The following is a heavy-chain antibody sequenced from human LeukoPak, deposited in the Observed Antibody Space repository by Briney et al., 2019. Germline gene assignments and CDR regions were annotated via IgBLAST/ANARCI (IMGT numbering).Heavy chain of an antibody. CDR2: INPNSGGT. D-gene: IGHD3-3*01. V-gene: IGHV1-2*02. Sequence: ASVKVSCKAFGYTFTGHYMHWVRQAPGQGLEWMGWINPNSGGTNYAQKFQGRVAMTRDTSISTACMELSRLRSDDTAVYYCARGVRYYDFWGGDYIGRALPAEKDGFDFWGQGTMVTVSS. CDR1: GYTFTGHY. CDR3: ARGVRYYDFWGGDYIGRALPAEKDGFDF. J-gene: IGHJ3*01.